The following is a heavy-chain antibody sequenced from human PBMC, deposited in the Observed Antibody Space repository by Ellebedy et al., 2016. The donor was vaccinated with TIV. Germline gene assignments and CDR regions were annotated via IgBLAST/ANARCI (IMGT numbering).Heavy chain of an antibody. CDR3: ATTWFGNLPFYYYYYGLDV. J-gene: IGHJ6*04. V-gene: IGHV3-15*05. Sequence: GESLKIPCAASGFTFSTYPMNWVRQAPGKGLEWVGRSRSQVEGGASEYSAPVKDRFSISRDDSKNTLYLQMNSLKTEDTAVYYCATTWFGNLPFYYYYYGLDVWGKGTTVTVSS. CDR2: SRSQVEGGAS. D-gene: IGHD3-16*01. CDR1: GFTFSTYP.